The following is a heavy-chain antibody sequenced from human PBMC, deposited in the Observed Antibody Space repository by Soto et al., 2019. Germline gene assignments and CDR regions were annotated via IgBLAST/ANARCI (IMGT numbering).Heavy chain of an antibody. CDR3: ARYYSDSSGYLDAFDT. J-gene: IGHJ3*02. Sequence: PGESLKISCKGSGYSFTRYWIGWVRQMPGKGLEWMGIIYPGDSDTRYRPSFQGQVTISADKSISTAYLQWSSLQASDTAMYYCARYYSDSSGYLDAFDTWGQGTMVTVSS. CDR2: IYPGDSDT. V-gene: IGHV5-51*01. CDR1: GYSFTRYW. D-gene: IGHD3-22*01.